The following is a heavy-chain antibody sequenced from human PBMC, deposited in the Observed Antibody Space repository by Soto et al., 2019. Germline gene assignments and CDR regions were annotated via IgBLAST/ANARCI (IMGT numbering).Heavy chain of an antibody. D-gene: IGHD3-22*01. J-gene: IGHJ5*02. CDR1: GYTFTSYG. CDR2: ISAYNGNT. CDR3: ARVRYYDSSGYYEDP. Sequence: GXSVKVSCKASGYTFTSYGISWVRQAPGQGLEWMGWISAYNGNTNYAQKLQGRVTMTTDTSTSTAYMELRSLRSDDTAVYYCARVRYYDSSGYYEDPWGQGTLVTVS. V-gene: IGHV1-18*01.